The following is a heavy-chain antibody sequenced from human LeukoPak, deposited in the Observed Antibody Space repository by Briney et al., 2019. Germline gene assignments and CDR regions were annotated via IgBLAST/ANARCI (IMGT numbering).Heavy chain of an antibody. Sequence: GGSLRLSCGASGYIFSDHGMHWVRQAPGKGLEWVTFIRYDGSNQYYADSVKGRFTISRDNSKNTVYLQMNSLRAEDTAVYYCARLREIPVFGVVTKSTSYFDYWGQGTLVTVSS. CDR2: IRYDGSNQ. J-gene: IGHJ4*02. CDR1: GYIFSDHG. CDR3: ARLREIPVFGVVTKSTSYFDY. V-gene: IGHV3-33*01. D-gene: IGHD3-3*01.